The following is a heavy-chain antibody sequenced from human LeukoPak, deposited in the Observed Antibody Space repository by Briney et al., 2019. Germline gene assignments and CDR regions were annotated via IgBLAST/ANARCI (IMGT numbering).Heavy chain of an antibody. CDR3: ARALNYYDSSAFDP. J-gene: IGHJ5*02. D-gene: IGHD3-22*01. Sequence: SETLSLTCTVSGGSICSYYWSWIRQPPGKGLEWIGYIYYSGSTNYNPSLKSRVTISVDTSKNQFSLKLSSVTAADTALYYCARALNYYDSSAFDPWGQGTLVTVSS. CDR2: IYYSGST. CDR1: GGSICSYY. V-gene: IGHV4-59*01.